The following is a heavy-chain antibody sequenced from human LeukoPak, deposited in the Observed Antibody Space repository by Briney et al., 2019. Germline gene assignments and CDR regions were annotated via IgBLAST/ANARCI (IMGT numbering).Heavy chain of an antibody. CDR3: ASPLLQRTSYGIDV. CDR2: IYYSGST. D-gene: IGHD2-15*01. CDR1: GGSISSSSYY. Sequence: PSETLSLTCTVSGGSISSSSYYWGWIRQPPGKGLEWIGSIYYSGSTYYNPSLKSRVTISVDTSKNQFSLKLSSVTAADTAVYYCASPLLQRTSYGIDVWGQGTTVTVSS. J-gene: IGHJ6*02. V-gene: IGHV4-39*01.